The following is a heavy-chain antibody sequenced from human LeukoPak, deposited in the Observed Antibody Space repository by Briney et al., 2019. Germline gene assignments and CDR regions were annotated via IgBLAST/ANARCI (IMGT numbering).Heavy chain of an antibody. Sequence: ASVKVSCKTSGYTFTSYYMHWVRQAPGQGLEWMGIINPSGGSTSYAQKFQGRVTMTRDTSTSTVYMELSSLRSEDTAVYYCASAFRTGDAFDIWGQGTMVTVSS. CDR3: ASAFRTGDAFDI. CDR2: INPSGGST. V-gene: IGHV1-46*01. D-gene: IGHD1-14*01. J-gene: IGHJ3*02. CDR1: GYTFTSYY.